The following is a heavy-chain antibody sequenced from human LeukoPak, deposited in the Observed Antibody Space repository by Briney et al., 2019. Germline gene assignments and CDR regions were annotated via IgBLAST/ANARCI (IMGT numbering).Heavy chain of an antibody. J-gene: IGHJ4*02. CDR2: IKQDGSEK. CDR1: GFTFSSYW. Sequence: PGGSLRLSCAASGFTFSSYWMSWVRQAPGKGLEWAANIKQDGSEKYYVDSVKGRFTISRDSAKNSLYLQMNSLRAEDTAVYYCAREGERYYFDYWGQGALVTVSS. CDR3: AREGERYYFDY. V-gene: IGHV3-7*01.